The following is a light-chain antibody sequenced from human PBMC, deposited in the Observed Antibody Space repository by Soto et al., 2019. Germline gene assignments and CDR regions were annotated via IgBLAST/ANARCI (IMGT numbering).Light chain of an antibody. J-gene: IGKJ5*01. CDR2: DAS. CDR1: LSVSVY. V-gene: IGKV3-11*01. CDR3: HQRQYWPPIT. Sequence: EIVLPQSPGTLSLSPWEIATLSCMTSLSVSVYLDWYQQKPGQAPRLLISDASNRATGIPARFSGSGSGTDFTLTISSLEPEDFAVYYCHQRQYWPPITFGQGPRLEIK.